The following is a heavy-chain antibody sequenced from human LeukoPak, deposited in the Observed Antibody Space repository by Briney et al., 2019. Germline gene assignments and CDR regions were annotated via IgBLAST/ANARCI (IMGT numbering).Heavy chain of an antibody. D-gene: IGHD3-10*01. J-gene: IGHJ5*02. CDR3: ARGRSGGDWFDP. CDR1: GVSISSYF. CDR2: IHDSGST. V-gene: IGHV4-59*01. Sequence: PSETLSLTCTVSGVSISSYFWSWIRQPPGEGLEWIGYIHDSGSTKYNPSLKSRVTMSVDTSRNHLSLKLTSVTAADTAVYYCARGRSGGDWFDPWGQGTLVTVSS.